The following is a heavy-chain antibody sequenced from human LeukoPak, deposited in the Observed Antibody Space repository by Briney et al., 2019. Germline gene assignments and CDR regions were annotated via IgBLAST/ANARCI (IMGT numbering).Heavy chain of an antibody. V-gene: IGHV4-59*01. D-gene: IGHD2-2*02. CDR2: IYYSGST. CDR1: GGFISNYY. Sequence: PSETLSLTCTVSGGFISNYYWSWLRQPPGKGLEWIGYIYYSGSTDYNPSLKSRVTISVDTSKNQFSLKLNSVTAADTAVYYCARGQVDTHFDYWGPGILVTVSS. J-gene: IGHJ4*02. CDR3: ARGQVDTHFDY.